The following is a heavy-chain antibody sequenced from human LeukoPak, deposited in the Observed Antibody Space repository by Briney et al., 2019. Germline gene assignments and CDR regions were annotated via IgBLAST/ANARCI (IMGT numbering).Heavy chain of an antibody. CDR1: GYTFATYY. D-gene: IGHD1-14*01. Sequence: ASVKVSCKASGYTFATYYMHWVRQAPGQGLEWMGVINPSSGSTNYAQNFQGRVTITTDESTSTAYMELSSLRSEDTAVYYCARVFTGAFDIWGQGTMVTVSS. V-gene: IGHV1-46*01. CDR3: ARVFTGAFDI. J-gene: IGHJ3*02. CDR2: INPSSGST.